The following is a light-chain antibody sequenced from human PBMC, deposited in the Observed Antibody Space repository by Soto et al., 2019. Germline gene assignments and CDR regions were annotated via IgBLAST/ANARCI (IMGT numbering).Light chain of an antibody. CDR1: QSVRTN. Sequence: GEGDNRGYKASQSVRTNLAWYQQNPGQAPRLLIYDASTRPAATAARFSGGGSATQFTPPLSSLQSEDFAVYYCQQFNNWPQTFGQGTKVDI. CDR2: DAS. J-gene: IGKJ1*01. CDR3: QQFNNWPQT. V-gene: IGKV3-15*01.